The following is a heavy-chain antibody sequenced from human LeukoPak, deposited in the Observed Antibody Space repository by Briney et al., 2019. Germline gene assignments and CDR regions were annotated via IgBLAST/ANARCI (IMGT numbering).Heavy chain of an antibody. Sequence: ASVKVSCKTSGGSFAGYAVYWVRQAPGQRLEYMGHIIPMFGKADSSQSFQGRVAFAADQSTNTAYLELSRLRSEDTAVYYSATPGTLPFGGVIYFWGQGTLVTVSS. V-gene: IGHV1-69*13. CDR2: IIPMFGKA. CDR3: ATPGTLPFGGVIYF. D-gene: IGHD3-16*01. J-gene: IGHJ4*02. CDR1: GGSFAGYA.